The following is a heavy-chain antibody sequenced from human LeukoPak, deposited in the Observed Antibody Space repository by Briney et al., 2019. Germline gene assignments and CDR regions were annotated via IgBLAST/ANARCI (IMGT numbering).Heavy chain of an antibody. CDR1: GFTLSSYA. J-gene: IGHJ3*02. Sequence: GRSLRLSCAASGFTLSSYAMHWVRQAPGKGLEWVAVISYDGSNKWDADSVKGRFTISRDNSKNTLYLQMNSLRAEDTAVYYCARGPQWLVRYAFDIWGQGTMVTVSS. CDR3: ARGPQWLVRYAFDI. CDR2: ISYDGSNK. D-gene: IGHD6-19*01. V-gene: IGHV3-30*04.